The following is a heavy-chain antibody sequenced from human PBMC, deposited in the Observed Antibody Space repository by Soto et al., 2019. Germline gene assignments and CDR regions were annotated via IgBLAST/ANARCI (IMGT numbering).Heavy chain of an antibody. CDR1: GFTFSSYA. Sequence: QVQLVESGGGVVQPGRSLRLSCAASGFTFSSYAMHWVRQAPGKGLEWVAVISYDGSNKYYADSVKGRFTISRDNSKNTLYLQMNSLRAEDTAVYYCASGTVDTARKDAFDIWGRGTMVTVSS. J-gene: IGHJ3*02. V-gene: IGHV3-30-3*01. D-gene: IGHD5-18*01. CDR3: ASGTVDTARKDAFDI. CDR2: ISYDGSNK.